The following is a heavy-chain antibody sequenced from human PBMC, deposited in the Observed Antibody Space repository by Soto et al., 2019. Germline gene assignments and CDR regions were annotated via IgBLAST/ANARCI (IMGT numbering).Heavy chain of an antibody. CDR3: AITAMINRDSSTSFDY. V-gene: IGHV3-15*01. CDR1: GLTFRNVW. J-gene: IGHJ4*02. Sequence: PGGSLRLSCAASGLTFRNVWMTWVRQAPGKGLEWVGRIKSKSDGETADVAAPVKARFTISRDDSKNTVFLEMNSLKSEDTALYYCAITAMINRDSSTSFDYWGRGTQVTVSS. D-gene: IGHD5-18*01. CDR2: IKSKSDGETA.